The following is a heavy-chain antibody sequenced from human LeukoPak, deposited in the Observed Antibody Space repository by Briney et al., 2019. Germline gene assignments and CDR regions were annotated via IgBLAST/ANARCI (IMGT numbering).Heavy chain of an antibody. CDR2: SSSSRYI. J-gene: IGHJ4*02. V-gene: IGHV3-21*01. Sequence: SSSSRYIYYADSVKGRFTISRDNSKNTLYLQMNSLRAEDTAVYYCARAWVGSGYDYCDYWGQGTLVTVTS. D-gene: IGHD5-12*01. CDR3: ARAWVGSGYDYCDY.